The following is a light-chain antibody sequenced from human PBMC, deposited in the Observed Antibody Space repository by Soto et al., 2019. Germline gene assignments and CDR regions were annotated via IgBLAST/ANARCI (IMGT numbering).Light chain of an antibody. CDR1: RSDIGGYNY. CDR3: NSYTSTTTAWV. CDR2: DVS. Sequence: QSALTQPASVTGSPGQSITISCTGTRSDIGGYNYVSWYQQHSGKAPKLMIYDVSNRPSGVSNRFSGSKSGNTASLTISGLQADDEADYYCNSYTSTTTAWVFGGGTKLPVL. V-gene: IGLV2-14*01. J-gene: IGLJ3*02.